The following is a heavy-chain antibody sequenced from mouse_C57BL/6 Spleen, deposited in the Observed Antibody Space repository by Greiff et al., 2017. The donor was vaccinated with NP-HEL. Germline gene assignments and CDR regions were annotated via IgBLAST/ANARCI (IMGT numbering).Heavy chain of an antibody. CDR2: IYPGDGDT. CDR3: ARGLLRAY. V-gene: IGHV1-82*01. D-gene: IGHD1-1*01. CDR1: GYAFSSSW. Sequence: QVQLQQSGPELVKPGASVKISCKASGYAFSSSWMNWVKQRPGTGLEWIGRIYPGDGDTNYDGKFKGKATLTADTSSSTAYMQLSSLTSEDSAVYFCARGLLRAYWGQGTLVTVSA. J-gene: IGHJ3*01.